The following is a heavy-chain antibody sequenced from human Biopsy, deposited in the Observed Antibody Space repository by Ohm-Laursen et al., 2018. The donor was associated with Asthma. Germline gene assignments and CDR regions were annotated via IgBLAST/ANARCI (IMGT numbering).Heavy chain of an antibody. D-gene: IGHD6-13*01. CDR3: VRGSSSWHHGPFHYYYGLDV. CDR2: IYYSGTT. V-gene: IGHV4-39*01. CDR1: SGSGGYMRSGNYY. J-gene: IGHJ6*02. Sequence: SDTLSLTCSLSSGSGGYMRSGNYYWGWIRQPPGKGLEWIGGIYYSGTTYYKPSLESQFTVSADTPKNQFSLNLTSVTAADTAVYYCVRGSSSWHHGPFHYYYGLDVWGQGTTATVSS.